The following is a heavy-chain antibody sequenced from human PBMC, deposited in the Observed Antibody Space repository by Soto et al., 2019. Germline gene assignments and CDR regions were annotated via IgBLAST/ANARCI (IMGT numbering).Heavy chain of an antibody. D-gene: IGHD2-21*02. CDR2: MNPNSGNT. Sequence: ASVKVSCKASGYTFTSYDINWVRQATGQGLEWMGWMNPNSGNTGYAQKFQGRVTMTRNTSISTAYMELSSLRSEDTALYYCAIAYCVGDCYFDYWGQGTLVTVSS. CDR1: GYTFTSYD. J-gene: IGHJ4*02. V-gene: IGHV1-8*01. CDR3: AIAYCVGDCYFDY.